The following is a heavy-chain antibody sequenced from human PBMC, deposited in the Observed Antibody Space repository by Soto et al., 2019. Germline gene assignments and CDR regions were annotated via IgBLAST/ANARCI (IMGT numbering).Heavy chain of an antibody. CDR3: AKDHGYGIDTDIDY. D-gene: IGHD5-12*01. J-gene: IGHJ4*02. Sequence: GGSLRLSCAASGFTFSSYGMHWVRQAPGKGLEWVAVISYDGSNKYYADSVKGRFTISRDNSKNTLYLQMNSLRAEDTAVYYCAKDHGYGIDTDIDYWGQGTLVTVSS. V-gene: IGHV3-30*18. CDR1: GFTFSSYG. CDR2: ISYDGSNK.